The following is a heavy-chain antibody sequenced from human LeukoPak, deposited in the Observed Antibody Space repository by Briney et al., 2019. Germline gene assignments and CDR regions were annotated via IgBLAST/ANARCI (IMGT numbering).Heavy chain of an antibody. V-gene: IGHV4-38-2*02. CDR2: IYHSGST. D-gene: IGHD3-10*01. J-gene: IGHJ4*02. CDR1: GYSISSGYY. CDR3: ARTFRDYYTSGSYSSHFDF. Sequence: SETLSLTCTVSGYSISSGYYWGWIRQPPGKGLEWIGSIYHSGSTYYNPSLKSRVTISVDTSKNQFSLKLSSVTAADTAAYYCARTFRDYYTSGSYSSHFDFWGQGTLVTVSS.